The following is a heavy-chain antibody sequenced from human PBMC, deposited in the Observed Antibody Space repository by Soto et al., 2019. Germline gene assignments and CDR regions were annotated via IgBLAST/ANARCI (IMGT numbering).Heavy chain of an antibody. Sequence: EVQLVESGGGLIQPGGSLRLSCAASGFTVSSNYMSWVRQAPGKGLEWVSVIYCGATTYYADSVKGRFTIPRDHSKNTLYLQMNSLGAEDTAVYYCARDLRTLYGMDVWGQGTTVTVSS. J-gene: IGHJ6*02. CDR2: IYCGATT. CDR3: ARDLRTLYGMDV. CDR1: GFTVSSNY. V-gene: IGHV3-53*01.